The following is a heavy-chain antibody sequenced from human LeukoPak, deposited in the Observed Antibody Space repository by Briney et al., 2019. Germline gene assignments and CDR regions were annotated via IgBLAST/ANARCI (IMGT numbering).Heavy chain of an antibody. CDR1: GYSFTSYW. J-gene: IGHJ4*02. CDR2: IYPGDTDT. V-gene: IGHV5-51*01. Sequence: RGESLQISCKGSGYSFTSYWIGWVRQMPGKRLEWMGIIYPGDTDTRYSPSFQGQVTISADKSISTPYLQWSSLKASDTAMYYCARTQEQQPGDYWGQGTLVTVSS. D-gene: IGHD6-13*01. CDR3: ARTQEQQPGDY.